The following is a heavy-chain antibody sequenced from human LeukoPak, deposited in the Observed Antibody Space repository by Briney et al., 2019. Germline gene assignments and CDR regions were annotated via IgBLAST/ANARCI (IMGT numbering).Heavy chain of an antibody. CDR3: ARDRGVQGSSWYWWKY. CDR1: GYTFTSYA. CDR2: ISSFNGNT. V-gene: IGHV1-18*01. D-gene: IGHD6-13*01. Sequence: GAPVKVSCKASGYTFTSYAISWVRQAPGQGIEWMGWISSFNGNTNYAQKFQGRVTMTTDTATSTAYMELRSLRSDDTAVYYCARDRGVQGSSWYWWKYWGQGTLVTVSS. J-gene: IGHJ4*02.